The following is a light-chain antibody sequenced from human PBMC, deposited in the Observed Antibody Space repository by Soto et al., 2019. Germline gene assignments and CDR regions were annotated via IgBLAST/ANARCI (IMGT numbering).Light chain of an antibody. CDR1: SSDVGGYNY. CDR2: EVS. J-gene: IGLJ1*01. Sequence: QSVLTQPASVSGSPGQSITISCTGTSSDVGGYNYVSWYQQHPGKVPKLMIFEVSNRPSGVSNRFSGSKSGNTASLTISGLQAEDEADHYCSSYTTSRTLVFGPGTKVTVL. CDR3: SSYTTSRTLV. V-gene: IGLV2-14*01.